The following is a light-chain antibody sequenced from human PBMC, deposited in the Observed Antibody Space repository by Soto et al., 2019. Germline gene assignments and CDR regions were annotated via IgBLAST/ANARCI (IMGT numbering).Light chain of an antibody. Sequence: IVMTQSPATLSVSPGEGVTLSCRASQSVRSHLAWYRQKPGQPPRLLIYGASTRATGIPARFSGSGFGTEFTLTISSLQSEDFAVYYCQQYKNWPLFGQGTRLEI. CDR2: GAS. CDR3: QQYKNWPL. J-gene: IGKJ5*01. V-gene: IGKV3-15*01. CDR1: QSVRSH.